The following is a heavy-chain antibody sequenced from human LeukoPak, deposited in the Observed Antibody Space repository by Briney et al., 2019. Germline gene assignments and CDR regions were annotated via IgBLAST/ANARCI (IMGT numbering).Heavy chain of an antibody. CDR1: GFMFGNYA. V-gene: IGHV3-7*01. D-gene: IGHD1-26*01. CDR3: ARELNVGY. Sequence: GGSLRLSCAASGFMFGNYAMNWVRQAPGKGLEWVANIKPDGSDKYYVDSVKGRFTISRDNAKNSLYLQMNSLRAEDTAVYYCARELNVGYWGQGTLVTVSS. CDR2: IKPDGSDK. J-gene: IGHJ4*02.